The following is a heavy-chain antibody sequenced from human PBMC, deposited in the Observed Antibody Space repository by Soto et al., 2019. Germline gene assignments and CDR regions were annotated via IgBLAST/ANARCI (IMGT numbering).Heavy chain of an antibody. D-gene: IGHD2-8*01. CDR3: ARQYCTNGVCYTGGYDY. CDR2: MNPNSGNT. J-gene: IGHJ4*02. V-gene: IGHV1-8*01. CDR1: GYTFTSYD. Sequence: ASVKVSCKASGYTFTSYDINWVRQATGQGLEWMGWMNPNSGNTGYVQKFQGRVTMTRNTSISTAYMELSSLRSKDTAVYYCARQYCTNGVCYTGGYDYWGQGTLVTVSS.